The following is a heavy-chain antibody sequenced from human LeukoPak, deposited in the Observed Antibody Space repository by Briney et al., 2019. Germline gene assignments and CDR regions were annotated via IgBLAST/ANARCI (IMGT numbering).Heavy chain of an antibody. CDR1: DYTFTNYG. J-gene: IGHJ4*02. CDR2: ISAYNGNT. D-gene: IGHD1-26*01. V-gene: IGHV1-18*01. CDR3: ARDRDYSGSYVY. Sequence: ASVKVSCKASDYTFTNYGISWVRQAPGQGLEWMGWISAYNGNTNYAQKLQGRVTMTTDTSTSTAYMELRSLRSDGTAVYYCARDRDYSGSYVYWGQGTLVTVSS.